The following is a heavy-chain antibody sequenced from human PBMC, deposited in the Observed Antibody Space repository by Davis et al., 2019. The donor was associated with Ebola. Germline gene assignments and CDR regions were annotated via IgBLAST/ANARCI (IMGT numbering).Heavy chain of an antibody. CDR3: ARERYGDQYYYYYGMDV. CDR2: IIPIFGTA. CDR1: GYTFTSYY. D-gene: IGHD4-17*01. Sequence: SVKVSCKASGYTFTSYYMHWVRQAPGQGLEWMGGIIPIFGTANYAQKFQGRVTITADKSTSTAYMELSSLRSEDTAVYYCARERYGDQYYYYYGMDVWGQGTTVTVSS. J-gene: IGHJ6*02. V-gene: IGHV1-69*06.